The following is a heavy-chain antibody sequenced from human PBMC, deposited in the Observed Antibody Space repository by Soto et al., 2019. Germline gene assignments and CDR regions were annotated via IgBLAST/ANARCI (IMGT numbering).Heavy chain of an antibody. CDR3: ARDMYSSDYFVKWFEP. V-gene: IGHV3-30-3*01. Sequence: QVRLVESGGGVVQPGRSLRLSCTASGFSFSSYAMYWFRQPPGKGLERVAVISHDGINKHYADSVKGRVTVSRDNSNHSLELQMNSLRGEDTDMYYCARDMYSSDYFVKWFEPWGQGTLVTVSS. CDR1: GFSFSSYA. J-gene: IGHJ5*02. CDR2: ISHDGINK. D-gene: IGHD6-19*01.